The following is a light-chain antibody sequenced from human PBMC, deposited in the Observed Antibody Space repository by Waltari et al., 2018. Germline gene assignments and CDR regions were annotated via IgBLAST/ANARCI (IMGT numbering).Light chain of an antibody. V-gene: IGKV3-11*01. CDR1: QNVNIF. J-gene: IGKJ2*01. CDR3: QQRGNLPET. CDR2: DAS. Sequence: SCRASQNVNIFLAWYQQKRGQAPRLLIYDASKRATGIPDRISGSGSGTDFTLTISSLEPEDFAIYYCQQRGNLPETFGRGTRVEMK.